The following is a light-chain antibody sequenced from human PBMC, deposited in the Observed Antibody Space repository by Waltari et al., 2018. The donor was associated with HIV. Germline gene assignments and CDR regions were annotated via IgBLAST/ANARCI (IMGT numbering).Light chain of an antibody. CDR2: WSS. V-gene: IGKV4-1*01. CDR1: QSVLYSSNNKNY. CDR3: QQYFTTPWT. Sequence: DIVMTQSPDSLAVSLGERATIDCQSSQSVLYSSNNKNYLAWYQQRPGQSPRMIIYWSSTREAGVPDRFSGSGSGTDFNLTISSLQAEDVAVYYCQQYFTTPWTFGQGTKVEIK. J-gene: IGKJ1*01.